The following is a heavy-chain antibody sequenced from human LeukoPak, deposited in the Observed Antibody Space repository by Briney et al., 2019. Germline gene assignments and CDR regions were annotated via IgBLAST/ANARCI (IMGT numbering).Heavy chain of an antibody. V-gene: IGHV3-23*01. J-gene: IGHJ4*02. Sequence: GGSLRLSCAASGFTFSSYAMRWVRQAPGRGREWVSAISGSGGSTYYADSVKGRFTISRDNAKNTLYLQMNSLRAEDTALYYCARDRLGAMLFFDSWGQGTLVTVSS. CDR1: GFTFSSYA. D-gene: IGHD3-16*01. CDR2: ISGSGGST. CDR3: ARDRLGAMLFFDS.